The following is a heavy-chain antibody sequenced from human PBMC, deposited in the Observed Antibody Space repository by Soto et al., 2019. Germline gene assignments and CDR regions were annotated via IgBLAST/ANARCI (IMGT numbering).Heavy chain of an antibody. Sequence: SETLSLTCTVSGGSISSGDYYWSWIRQPPGKGLEWIGYIYYSGSTYYNPSLKRRVTIPVDTSKNRFSLMRSSVTAADTAVYYCARERPDGSRLVPWGQGTLVTVSS. CDR2: IYYSGST. CDR1: GGSISSGDYY. V-gene: IGHV4-30-4*01. D-gene: IGHD6-13*01. J-gene: IGHJ5*02. CDR3: ARERPDGSRLVP.